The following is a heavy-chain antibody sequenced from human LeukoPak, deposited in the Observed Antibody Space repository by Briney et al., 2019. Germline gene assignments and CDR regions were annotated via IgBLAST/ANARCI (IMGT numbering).Heavy chain of an antibody. CDR2: INHSGST. D-gene: IGHD3-22*01. Sequence: SETLSLTCAVYGGSFSGYYWSWIRQPPGKGLEWIGGINHSGSTNYNPSLKSRVTISVDTSKNQFSLKLSSVTAADTAVNYCARGGGSYDSSGVPDAFDIWGQGTMVTVSS. V-gene: IGHV4-34*01. J-gene: IGHJ3*02. CDR3: ARGGGSYDSSGVPDAFDI. CDR1: GGSFSGYY.